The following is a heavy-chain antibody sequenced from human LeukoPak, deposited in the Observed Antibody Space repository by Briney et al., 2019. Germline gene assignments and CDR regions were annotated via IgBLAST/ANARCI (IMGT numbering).Heavy chain of an antibody. V-gene: IGHV3-23*01. Sequence: GSLRLSCAASGFTFSSYAMSWVRQAPGKGLEWVSAISGSGGSTYYADSVKGRFTISRDNSKNTLYLQMNSLRAEDTAVYYCAKGTYSGYDWDWFDPWGPGTLVTVSS. CDR3: AKGTYSGYDWDWFDP. J-gene: IGHJ5*02. CDR2: ISGSGGST. D-gene: IGHD5-12*01. CDR1: GFTFSSYA.